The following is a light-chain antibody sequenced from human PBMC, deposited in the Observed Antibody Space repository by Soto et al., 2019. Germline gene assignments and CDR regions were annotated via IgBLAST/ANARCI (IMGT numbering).Light chain of an antibody. J-gene: IGLJ2*01. V-gene: IGLV2-14*01. CDR3: SSYTSSSTLGVV. CDR1: SSDVGGYNY. Sequence: QSALTQPASVSGSPGQSITISCTGTSSDVGGYNYVSWYQQHPGKAPKLMIYDVSNRPSGVSNRFSGSKSGNTASLTISGLQAEEEDDYYCSSYTSSSTLGVVFGGGTKVTVL. CDR2: DVS.